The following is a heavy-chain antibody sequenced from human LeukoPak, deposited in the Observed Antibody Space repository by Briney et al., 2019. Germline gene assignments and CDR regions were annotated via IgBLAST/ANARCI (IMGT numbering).Heavy chain of an antibody. CDR1: GFTFSSYG. V-gene: IGHV3-66*01. J-gene: IGHJ4*02. CDR2: IYSGGST. CDR3: ARAPNGGGDFDY. D-gene: IGHD3-10*01. Sequence: PGGSLRLSCTASGFTFSSYGMNWVRQAPGKGLEWVSVIYSGGSTYYADSVKGRFTISRDNSKNTLYLQMNSLRAEDTAVYYCARAPNGGGDFDYWGQGTLVTVSS.